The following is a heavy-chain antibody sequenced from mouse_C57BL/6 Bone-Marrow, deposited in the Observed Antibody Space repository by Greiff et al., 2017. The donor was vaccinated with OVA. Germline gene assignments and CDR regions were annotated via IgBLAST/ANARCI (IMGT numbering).Heavy chain of an antibody. V-gene: IGHV1-81*01. D-gene: IGHD4-1*01. Sequence: QVQLQQSGAELARPGASVKLSCKASGYTFTSYGISWVKQRTGQGLEWIGEIYPRSGNTYYNEKFKGKATLTADKSSSTAYMELRSLTSEDSAVYFRARRNWDGPFAYWGQGTLVTVSA. CDR2: IYPRSGNT. CDR3: ARRNWDGPFAY. CDR1: GYTFTSYG. J-gene: IGHJ3*01.